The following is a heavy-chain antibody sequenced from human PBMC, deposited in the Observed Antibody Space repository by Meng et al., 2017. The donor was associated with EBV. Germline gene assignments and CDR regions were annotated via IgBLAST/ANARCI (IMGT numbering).Heavy chain of an antibody. CDR3: ARAPDNWYDGPYY. Sequence: QVQWGKVGAEVKKPGASVQDARKASGGTFSSYAISWVRQAPGQGLEWMGGIIPIFGTANYAQKFQGRVTITADESTSTAYMELSSLRSEDTAVYYCARAPDNWYDGPYYWGQGTLVTVSS. CDR1: GGTFSSYA. D-gene: IGHD1-20*01. J-gene: IGHJ4*02. V-gene: IGHV1-69*01. CDR2: IIPIFGTA.